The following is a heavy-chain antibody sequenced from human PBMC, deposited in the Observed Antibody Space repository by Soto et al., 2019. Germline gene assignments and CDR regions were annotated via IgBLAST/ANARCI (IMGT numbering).Heavy chain of an antibody. J-gene: IGHJ1*01. CDR1: GGSMSRGGYY. D-gene: IGHD3-22*01. CDR2: IYYSGST. Sequence: QVQLQESGPGLVKPSQTLSLTCTVSGGSMSRGGYYWSWIRQYPGKGLECIGYIYYSGSTNYNPSLRSRVATSLDPSKNQFSLKLTSVTAADTAVYYCATNGGYYDASGPKYFQYWGQGTVVTVSS. CDR3: ATNGGYYDASGPKYFQY. V-gene: IGHV4-31*03.